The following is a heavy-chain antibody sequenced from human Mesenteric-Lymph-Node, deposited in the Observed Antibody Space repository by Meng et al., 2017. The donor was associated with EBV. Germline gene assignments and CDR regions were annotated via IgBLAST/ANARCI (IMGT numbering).Heavy chain of an antibody. J-gene: IGHJ5*02. CDR1: GYSFTGYG. CDR3: ARGNGATT. Sequence: QVPLVQSGSEVKKPGASVKVSCKASGYSFTGYGINWVRQAPGQGLEWIGYISTYNGNTNYAQKLQGRLTMTTDTSTSTAYMELTSLTSDDTAVYYCARGNGATTWGQGTLVTVSS. V-gene: IGHV1-18*01. D-gene: IGHD5-24*01. CDR2: ISTYNGNT.